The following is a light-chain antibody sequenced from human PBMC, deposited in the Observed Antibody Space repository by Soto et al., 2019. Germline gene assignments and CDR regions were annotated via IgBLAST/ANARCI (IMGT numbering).Light chain of an antibody. CDR2: GND. CDR1: SSNIGAGYD. J-gene: IGLJ3*02. Sequence: QSVLTQPRSVSGAPGQGVTISCTGGSSNIGAGYDVHWYQHLPGTSPKLLIYGNDNRPSGVPDRFSGSKSGTSASLAITDLQAEDEADYYCQSYDSSLSGSWVFGGGTKVTVL. CDR3: QSYDSSLSGSWV. V-gene: IGLV1-40*01.